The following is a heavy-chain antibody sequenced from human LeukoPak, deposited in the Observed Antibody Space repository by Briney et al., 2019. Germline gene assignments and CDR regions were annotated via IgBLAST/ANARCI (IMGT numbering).Heavy chain of an antibody. V-gene: IGHV3-30*02. CDR2: IRYDGSNK. CDR3: ATDVGSGWSRLDAFHV. J-gene: IGHJ3*01. Sequence: PGGSLRLSCTASGFTFSSYGIHWVRQAPGKGLEWVAFIRYDGSNKYYADSVKGRFTISRDNAKNSLYLQMHSLRAEDTAVYHCATDVGSGWSRLDAFHVWGQGTMVTVSS. CDR1: GFTFSSYG. D-gene: IGHD6-19*01.